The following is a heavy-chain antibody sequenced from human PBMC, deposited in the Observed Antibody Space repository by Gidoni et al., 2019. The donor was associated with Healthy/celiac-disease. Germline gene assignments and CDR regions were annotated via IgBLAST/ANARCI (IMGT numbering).Heavy chain of an antibody. CDR1: GGSISSSNW. CDR3: ASLTRIAAAGNDD. Sequence: QVQLQESGPGLVTPSGTLSFTCAVSGGSISSSNWWSWVRQPPGKGLEWMGEIYHRGSTNYNPSLKSRVIISVDKAKNQFSLKLSSVTAADTAVYYCASLTRIAAAGNDDWGQGTLVTVSS. V-gene: IGHV4-4*02. CDR2: IYHRGST. D-gene: IGHD6-13*01. J-gene: IGHJ4*02.